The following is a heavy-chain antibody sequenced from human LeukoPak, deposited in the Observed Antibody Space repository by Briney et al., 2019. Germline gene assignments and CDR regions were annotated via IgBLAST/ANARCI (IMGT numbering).Heavy chain of an antibody. CDR1: GFTFSSYS. CDR3: ARALRYFDWLSTSPEYNWFDP. Sequence: GGSLRLSCAASGFTFSSYSMNWVRQAPGKGLEWVSYISSSSSTIYYADSVKGRFTISRDNAKNSLYLQINSLRAEETAVYYCARALRYFDWLSTSPEYNWFDPWGQGTLVTVSS. J-gene: IGHJ5*02. CDR2: ISSSSSTI. D-gene: IGHD3-9*01. V-gene: IGHV3-48*01.